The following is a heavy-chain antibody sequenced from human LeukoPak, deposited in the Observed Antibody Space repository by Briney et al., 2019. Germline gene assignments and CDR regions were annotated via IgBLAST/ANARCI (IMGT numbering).Heavy chain of an antibody. Sequence: SETLSLTCTVSGGSISSYYWSWIRQPAGKGLEWIGRIYTSGSTNYNPSLKSRVTMSVDTSKNQFSLKLSSVTAADTAVYYCARAARYCSSTSCYTAYYFDYWGQGTLVTVSS. V-gene: IGHV4-4*07. CDR3: ARAARYCSSTSCYTAYYFDY. CDR1: GGSISSYY. J-gene: IGHJ4*02. D-gene: IGHD2-2*02. CDR2: IYTSGST.